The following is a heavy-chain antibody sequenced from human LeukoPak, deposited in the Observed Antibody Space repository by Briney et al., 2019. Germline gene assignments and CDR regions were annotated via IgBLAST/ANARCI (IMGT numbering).Heavy chain of an antibody. CDR2: INPRGGSA. D-gene: IGHD2-21*02. Sequence: ASVKVSCKASGYTFTSFFMHWVRQAPGQGLDWMGIINPRGGSATSAQRFQGRLTVTRDTSTSTVYMELSSLTSEDTAVYYCARGVGHIVVVTANYYFDYWGQGTLVTVSS. J-gene: IGHJ4*02. CDR3: ARGVGHIVVVTANYYFDY. CDR1: GYTFTSFF. V-gene: IGHV1-46*01.